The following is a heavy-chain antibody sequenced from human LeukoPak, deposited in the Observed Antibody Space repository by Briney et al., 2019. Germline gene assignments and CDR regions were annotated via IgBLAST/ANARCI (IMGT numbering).Heavy chain of an antibody. V-gene: IGHV4-59*12. CDR3: ARKGIRGYSYGFDY. Sequence: SETLSLTCTVSGGSISSYYWSWIRQPPGKGLEWIGYIYYSGSTNYNPSLKSRVTISVDTSKNQFSLKLSSVTAADTAVYYCARKGIRGYSYGFDYWGQGTLVTVSS. J-gene: IGHJ4*02. CDR2: IYYSGST. D-gene: IGHD5-18*01. CDR1: GGSISSYY.